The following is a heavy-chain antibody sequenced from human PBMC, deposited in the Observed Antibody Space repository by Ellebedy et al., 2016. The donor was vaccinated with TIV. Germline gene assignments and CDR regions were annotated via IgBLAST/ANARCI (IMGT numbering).Heavy chain of an antibody. Sequence: MPSETLSLTCTVSGDSISGYYWSWIRQPPGKGLEWIGYMHYKGSTNYNPSLKGRVIISGDTSKNQFSLKLNSLTAADTAVYYCARDRTGMEYWGQGTLVTVSS. CDR3: ARDRTGMEY. CDR1: GDSISGYY. D-gene: IGHD3-3*01. J-gene: IGHJ1*01. CDR2: MHYKGST. V-gene: IGHV4-59*01.